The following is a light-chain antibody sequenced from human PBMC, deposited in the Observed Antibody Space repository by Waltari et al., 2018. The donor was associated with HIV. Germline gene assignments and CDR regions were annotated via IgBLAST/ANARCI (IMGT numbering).Light chain of an antibody. J-gene: IGKJ1*01. V-gene: IGKV3-15*01. CDR3: QQYNNWPPWP. CDR1: NSVSSN. CDR2: GAS. Sequence: EIVLTQSPATLSVSPGERPTLSSRASNSVSSNLAWYQQKPGQAPRLLIYGASTRATGIPARFSGSGSGTEFTLTISSLQSEDFAVYYCQQYNNWPPWPFGQGTKVEIK.